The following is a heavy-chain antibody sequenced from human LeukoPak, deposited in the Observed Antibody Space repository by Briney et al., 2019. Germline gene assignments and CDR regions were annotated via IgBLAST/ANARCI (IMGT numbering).Heavy chain of an antibody. D-gene: IGHD6-19*01. CDR2: ISGSGGST. V-gene: IGHV3-23*01. Sequence: GGSLRLSCAASGFTFSSYAMSWVRQAPGKGLEWVSAISGSGGSTYYADSVKGRFTVSRDNSKNTLYLQMNSLRAEDTAVYYCAKVSSSGWYYYYGMDVWGQGTTVTVSS. CDR3: AKVSSSGWYYYYGMDV. CDR1: GFTFSSYA. J-gene: IGHJ6*02.